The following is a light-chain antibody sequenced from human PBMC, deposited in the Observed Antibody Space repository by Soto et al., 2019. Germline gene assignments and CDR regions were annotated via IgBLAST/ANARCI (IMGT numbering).Light chain of an antibody. CDR1: SSDVGGHNY. Sequence: QSALAQPPSASFSPGQSVTISCTGTSSDVGGHNYVSLYQQHPGKAPKLMIYEVTQRPSGVPDRFSGSKSGNTASLTVSGLQAEDEADYYCCSYAGNNNVFGTGTKVTVL. J-gene: IGLJ1*01. CDR2: EVT. CDR3: CSYAGNNNV. V-gene: IGLV2-8*01.